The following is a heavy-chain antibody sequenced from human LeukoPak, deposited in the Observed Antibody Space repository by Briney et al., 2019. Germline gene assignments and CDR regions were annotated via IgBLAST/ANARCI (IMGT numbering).Heavy chain of an antibody. J-gene: IGHJ4*02. D-gene: IGHD3-22*01. CDR3: ARAPGTMIVVDY. Sequence: GGSLRLSCTTSGFIFSNYGMHWVRQAPGKGLEWVAFIRHDGSNKYYADSVKGRCTISRDNSKNTLYLQMNSLRPDDTAVYYCARAPGTMIVVDYWGQGTLVTVSS. CDR1: GFIFSNYG. CDR2: IRHDGSNK. V-gene: IGHV3-30*02.